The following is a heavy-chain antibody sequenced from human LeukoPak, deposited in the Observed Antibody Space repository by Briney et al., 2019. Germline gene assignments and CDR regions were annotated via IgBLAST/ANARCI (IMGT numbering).Heavy chain of an antibody. CDR3: ARRLSLRFDAFAV. Sequence: PGGSLRLSCAASEFTFSDYYMSWIRQAPGKGLECVSYISYSSSTIYYADSVKGRFTISRDTSKNTLLLQMNSLRADDTALYFCARRLSLRFDAFAVWGPGTVVTVSS. J-gene: IGHJ3*01. CDR1: EFTFSDYY. V-gene: IGHV3-11*01. CDR2: ISYSSSTI.